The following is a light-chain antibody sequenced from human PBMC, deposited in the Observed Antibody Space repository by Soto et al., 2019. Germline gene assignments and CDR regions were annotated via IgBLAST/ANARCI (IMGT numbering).Light chain of an antibody. CDR3: CSYATGTTWV. CDR1: SSDVGTYNL. Sequence: QSVLTQSASVSGSPGQSITISCTGTSSDVGTYNLVSWYQHYPGNAPQLMIYEVNERPSGVSNRFSGSKSGNTASLTISGLQAEDEADYYCCSYATGTTWVFGGGTQLTVL. J-gene: IGLJ3*02. V-gene: IGLV2-23*02. CDR2: EVN.